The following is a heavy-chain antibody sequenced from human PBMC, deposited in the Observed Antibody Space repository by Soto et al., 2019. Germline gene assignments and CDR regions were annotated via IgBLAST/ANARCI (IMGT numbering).Heavy chain of an antibody. V-gene: IGHV3-30*04. D-gene: IGHD3-16*01. Sequence: QVQLVESGGGVVQPGRSLRLSCAASGFTFSNYPFHWVRQAPGKRLEWVAVIAFDGTIKLYADSVKGRFTISRDDSKNTLNLHMTRLRDEDPAIYYCARDMFWGITDTSDFWGQAALCTFSS. CDR1: GFTFSNYP. CDR3: ARDMFWGITDTSDF. CDR2: IAFDGTIK. J-gene: IGHJ4*02.